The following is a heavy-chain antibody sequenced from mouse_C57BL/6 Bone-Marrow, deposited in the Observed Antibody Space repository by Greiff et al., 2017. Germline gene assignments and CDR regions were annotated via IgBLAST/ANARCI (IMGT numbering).Heavy chain of an antibody. Sequence: QVQLKQPGAELVKPGASVKLSCKASGYTFTSYWMQWVKQRPGQGLEWIGEIDPSASYTNYNQKFKGKATLTVDTSSSTAYMQLSSLTSEDSAVYYCARSYPFAYWGQGTLVTVSA. CDR3: ARSYPFAY. J-gene: IGHJ3*01. V-gene: IGHV1-50*01. CDR1: GYTFTSYW. CDR2: IDPSASYT.